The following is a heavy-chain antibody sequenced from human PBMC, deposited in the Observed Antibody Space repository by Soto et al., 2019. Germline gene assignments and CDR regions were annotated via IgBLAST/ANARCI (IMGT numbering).Heavy chain of an antibody. CDR3: ARGGDFWSGYLIAY. D-gene: IGHD3-3*01. V-gene: IGHV3-48*01. Sequence: VQLVESGGGLVQPGGSLRLSCAASGFTFSSYSMNWVRQAPGKGLEWVSYISSSSSTMYYADSVKGRFIISRDNAKNSLYLQMNSLRAEDTALYYCARGGDFWSGYLIAYWGQGSLVTVSS. J-gene: IGHJ4*02. CDR1: GFTFSSYS. CDR2: ISSSSSTM.